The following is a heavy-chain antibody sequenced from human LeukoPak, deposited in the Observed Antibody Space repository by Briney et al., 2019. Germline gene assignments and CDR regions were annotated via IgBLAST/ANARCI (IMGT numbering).Heavy chain of an antibody. CDR1: GYTFTGYY. CDR2: INPDSGGT. CDR3: AANIAVTGRAFDY. J-gene: IGHJ4*02. V-gene: IGHV1-2*02. Sequence: ASVKVSCKASGYTFTGYYMYWVRQAPGQGLEWMGWINPDSGGTNSAQKFQGRVTMTRDTSISTAYMELSRLRSDDTAVYYCAANIAVTGRAFDYWGQGTLVTVSS. D-gene: IGHD6-19*01.